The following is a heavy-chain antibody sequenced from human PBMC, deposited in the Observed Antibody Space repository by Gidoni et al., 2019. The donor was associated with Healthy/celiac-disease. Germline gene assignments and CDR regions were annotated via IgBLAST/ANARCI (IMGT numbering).Heavy chain of an antibody. CDR3: ATLVYGDYRLGHFDY. D-gene: IGHD4-17*01. CDR2: IYTSGST. J-gene: IGHJ4*02. Sequence: QVQLQESGPGLVKPSQTLSLTCTVSGGSIRSGSYYWSWIRQPAGKGLEWIGRIYTSGSTNYNPSLKSRVTMSVDTSKNQFSLKLSSVTAADTAVYYCATLVYGDYRLGHFDYWGQGTLVTVSS. V-gene: IGHV4-61*02. CDR1: GGSIRSGSYY.